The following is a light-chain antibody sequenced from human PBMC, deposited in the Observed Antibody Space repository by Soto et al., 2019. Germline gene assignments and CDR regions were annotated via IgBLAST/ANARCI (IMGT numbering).Light chain of an antibody. Sequence: QSALTQPASVSGSPGQSITIACTGTSSDVGGYNYVSWYQQYPGKAPRLVISDVSNRPPGVSNCFSGSKSGNSASLTISGLQAEDEADYYCSSYTSSSTYVFGTGTKVTVL. J-gene: IGLJ1*01. V-gene: IGLV2-14*01. CDR3: SSYTSSSTYV. CDR1: SSDVGGYNY. CDR2: DVS.